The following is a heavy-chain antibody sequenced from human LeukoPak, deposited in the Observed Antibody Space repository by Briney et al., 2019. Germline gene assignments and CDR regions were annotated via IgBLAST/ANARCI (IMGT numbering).Heavy chain of an antibody. D-gene: IGHD6-19*01. CDR2: INHSAST. CDR1: GGPFSTYY. Sequence: SESLSVTSAVHGGPFSTYYWSWIRQPPRKGLEWIGEINHSASTNYNPSLKSRVTISVDTSKNQFSLKLSSVTAADTAVYYCARVTPRSSGWYRPFDYWGQGTLVTVSS. J-gene: IGHJ4*02. V-gene: IGHV4-34*01. CDR3: ARVTPRSSGWYRPFDY.